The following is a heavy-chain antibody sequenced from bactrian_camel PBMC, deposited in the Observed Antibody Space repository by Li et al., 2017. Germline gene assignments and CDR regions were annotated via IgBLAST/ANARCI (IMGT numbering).Heavy chain of an antibody. CDR1: TYTFSNYC. J-gene: IGHJ6*01. Sequence: HVQLVESGGGSVQAGGSLRLSCAVSTYTFSNYCLAWFRQPLGKERERVALIYTGGGSTVHANSVKGRFTVSQDNAKNTVYLQMNSLQFGDTAMYYCAAVRYGGSWYPLCRARSADFGYWGQGTQVTVS. V-gene: IGHV3S1*01. CDR2: IYTGGGST. CDR3: AAVRYGGSWYPLCRARSADFGY. D-gene: IGHD6*01.